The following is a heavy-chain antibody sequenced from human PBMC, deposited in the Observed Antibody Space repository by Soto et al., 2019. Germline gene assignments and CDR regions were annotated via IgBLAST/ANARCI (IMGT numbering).Heavy chain of an antibody. V-gene: IGHV2-5*02. CDR1: GFSLSTSGVG. CDR3: AHTTYSSGWLPFDY. J-gene: IGHJ4*02. D-gene: IGHD6-25*01. CDR2: IYWDDDK. Sequence: QITFKESGPTLVKPTQTLTLTCTFSGFSLSTSGVGVGWIRQPPGKAPEWLVLIYWDDDKRYSPSLKSRLTITKDTSKNHVVLTMTNMDPVDTATYYCAHTTYSSGWLPFDYWGQGTLVTVSS.